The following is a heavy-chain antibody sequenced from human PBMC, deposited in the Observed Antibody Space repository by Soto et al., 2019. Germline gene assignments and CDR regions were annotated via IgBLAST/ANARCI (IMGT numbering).Heavy chain of an antibody. Sequence: TSETLSLTCTVSGGSISSYDWSWIRQPPGKGLEWIGYIYYSGSTNYNPSLKSRVTISVDTSKNQFSLKLSSVTAADTAVYYCAYGGNSKYYFDYWGQGTLVTVSS. CDR1: GGSISSYD. CDR2: IYYSGST. D-gene: IGHD2-21*02. J-gene: IGHJ4*02. V-gene: IGHV4-59*01. CDR3: AYGGNSKYYFDY.